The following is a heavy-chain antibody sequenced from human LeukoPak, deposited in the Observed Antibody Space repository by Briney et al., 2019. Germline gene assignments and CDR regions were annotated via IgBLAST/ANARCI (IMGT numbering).Heavy chain of an antibody. V-gene: IGHV3-74*01. CDR1: GFTFSSYW. Sequence: GGSLRLSCAASGFTFSSYWMHWVRQAPGKGLVWVSRINSDGSSTSYADSVKGRFTISRDNAKNTLYLQMNSLRAEDTAVYYCAREGDDFWSGQNNWFDPWGQGTLVTVSS. CDR3: AREGDDFWSGQNNWFDP. D-gene: IGHD3-3*01. CDR2: INSDGSST. J-gene: IGHJ5*02.